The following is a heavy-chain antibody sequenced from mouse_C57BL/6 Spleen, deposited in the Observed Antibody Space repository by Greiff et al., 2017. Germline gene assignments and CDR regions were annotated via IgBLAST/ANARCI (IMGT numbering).Heavy chain of an antibody. Sequence: QVQLQQSGAELVKPGASVKISCKASGYAFSSYWMNWVKQRPGKGLEWIGQIYPGDGDTNYNGKFKGKATLTADKSSSTAYMQLSSLTSEDTAVYFCAKGGSSPYYYDMGCWGQGTSVTVSS. J-gene: IGHJ4*01. CDR2: IYPGDGDT. D-gene: IGHD1-1*01. CDR1: GYAFSSYW. V-gene: IGHV1-80*01. CDR3: AKGGSSPYYYDMGC.